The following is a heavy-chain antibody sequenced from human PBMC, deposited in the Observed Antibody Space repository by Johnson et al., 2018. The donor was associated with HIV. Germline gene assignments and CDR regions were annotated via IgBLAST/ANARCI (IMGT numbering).Heavy chain of an antibody. CDR1: GFTFSSYA. V-gene: IGHV3-30*14. CDR3: ASLGVITYDAFDI. J-gene: IGHJ3*02. CDR2: ISYDGSNK. D-gene: IGHD3-22*01. Sequence: QEKLVESGGGVVQPGRSLRLSCAASGFTFSSYAMHWVRQAPGKGLEWVAVISYDGSNKYYADSVKGRFTISRDNSKNTLYLQMNSLRAEDTAVYYCASLGVITYDAFDIWGQGTMVTVSS.